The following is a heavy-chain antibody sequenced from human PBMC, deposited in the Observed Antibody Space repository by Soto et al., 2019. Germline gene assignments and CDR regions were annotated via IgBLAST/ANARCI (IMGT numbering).Heavy chain of an antibody. Sequence: ASVKVSCKASGYTFTSYYMHWVRQAPGQGLEWMGIINPSGGSTSYAQKFQGRVTMTRDTSTSTVYMELSSLRSEDTAVYYCAREVPEGIVVVPAAGFDYWGQGTLVTVSS. CDR2: INPSGGST. D-gene: IGHD2-2*01. CDR3: AREVPEGIVVVPAAGFDY. J-gene: IGHJ4*02. V-gene: IGHV1-46*01. CDR1: GYTFTSYY.